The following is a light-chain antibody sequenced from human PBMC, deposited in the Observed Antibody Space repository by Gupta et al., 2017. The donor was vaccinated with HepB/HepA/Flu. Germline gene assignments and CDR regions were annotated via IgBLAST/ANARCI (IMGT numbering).Light chain of an antibody. CDR3: LQNYTSIFT. CDR1: QSVLYSSNNKNY. V-gene: IGKV4-1*01. CDR2: WAS. Sequence: DIVMTQSPDSLAVPLGERATINCKSSQSVLYSSNNKNYLAWYQQKPGQPPKLLISWASSRESGVPDRFSGSGSGTDFTLTISSLQAEDVAVYYCLQNYTSIFTFGHGTKVDIK. J-gene: IGKJ3*01.